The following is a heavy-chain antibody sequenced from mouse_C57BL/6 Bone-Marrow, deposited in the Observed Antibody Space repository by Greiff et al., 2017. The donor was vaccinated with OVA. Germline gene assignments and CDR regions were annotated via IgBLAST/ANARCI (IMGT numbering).Heavy chain of an antibody. V-gene: IGHV1-82*01. CDR2: IYPGDGDT. CDR3: AREDDYDGYFDV. Sequence: VKLVESGPELVKPGASVKISCKASGYAFSSSWMNWVKQRPGKGLEWIGRIYPGDGDTNYNGKFKGKATLTADKSSSTAYMQLSSLTSEDSAVYFCAREDDYDGYFDVWGTGTTVTVSS. D-gene: IGHD2-4*01. CDR1: GYAFSSSW. J-gene: IGHJ1*03.